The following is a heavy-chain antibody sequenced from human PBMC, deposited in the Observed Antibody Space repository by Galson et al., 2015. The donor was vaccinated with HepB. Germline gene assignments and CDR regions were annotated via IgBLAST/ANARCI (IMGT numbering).Heavy chain of an antibody. Sequence: LRLSCAASGFTFSDFAMTWVRQAPGKGLGWVSTIDRSGGKTFSADYVRGRFTISRDNPKNTLYVQMNNLRADDTAVYYCVKDWGPADKCSDAGCLAYWGPGTLVTVSS. CDR3: VKDWGPADKCSDAGCLAY. CDR1: GFTFSDFA. CDR2: IDRSGGKT. V-gene: IGHV3-23*01. J-gene: IGHJ4*02. D-gene: IGHD3-16*01.